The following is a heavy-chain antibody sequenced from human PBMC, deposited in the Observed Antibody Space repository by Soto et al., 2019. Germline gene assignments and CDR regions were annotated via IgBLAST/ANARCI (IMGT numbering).Heavy chain of an antibody. Sequence: GASVKVSCKASGYTFTSYAMHWVRQAPGQRLEWMGWINAGNGNTKYSQKFQGRVTITRDTSASTAYMELSSLRAEDTAVYYCARDQPARPSPYYYGMDVWGQGTTVTVSS. CDR2: INAGNGNT. V-gene: IGHV1-3*01. CDR3: ARDQPARPSPYYYGMDV. D-gene: IGHD6-6*01. CDR1: GYTFTSYA. J-gene: IGHJ6*02.